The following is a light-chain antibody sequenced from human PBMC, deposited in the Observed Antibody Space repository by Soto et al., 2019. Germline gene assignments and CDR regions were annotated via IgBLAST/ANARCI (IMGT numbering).Light chain of an antibody. CDR1: SSDIGVYDY. V-gene: IGLV2-14*03. CDR2: XXX. Sequence: QSALAQPPSASGSPGQSVTISCTGTSSDIGVYDYVSWFQQHPGKAPKLMXSXXXXXPTXXXXCFSGSKSGNTAYLTISGLQVEDEAEYFCFSFTTTSTHVFGTGTKVTVL. CDR3: FSFTTTSTHV. J-gene: IGLJ1*01.